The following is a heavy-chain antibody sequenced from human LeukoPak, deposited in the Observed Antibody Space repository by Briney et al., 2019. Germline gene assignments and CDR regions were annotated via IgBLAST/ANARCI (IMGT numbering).Heavy chain of an antibody. J-gene: IGHJ4*02. Sequence: PGGSLRLSCAASGFTFSSYSMNWVRQAPGKGLEWVSSISSSSSYIYYADSVKGRFTISRDNAKNSLYLQTNSLRAEDTAVYYCARGGIAVACDYWGQGTLVTVSS. D-gene: IGHD6-19*01. CDR1: GFTFSSYS. CDR3: ARGGIAVACDY. CDR2: ISSSSSYI. V-gene: IGHV3-21*01.